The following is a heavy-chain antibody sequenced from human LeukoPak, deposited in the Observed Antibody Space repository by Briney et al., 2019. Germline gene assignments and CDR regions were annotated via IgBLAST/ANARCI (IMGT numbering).Heavy chain of an antibody. V-gene: IGHV3-48*03. Sequence: GGSLRLSCAASGFTFSNYEMNWVRQAPGKGLEWVSYISSGGSSKHYADSVKGRFTISRDNAENSLYVQMNSLRAEDTAVYYCARGGYCGGSIRYWYNAFDIWGQGTMVTVSS. J-gene: IGHJ3*02. CDR1: GFTFSNYE. CDR2: ISSGGSSK. CDR3: ARGGYCGGSIRYWYNAFDI. D-gene: IGHD2-21*01.